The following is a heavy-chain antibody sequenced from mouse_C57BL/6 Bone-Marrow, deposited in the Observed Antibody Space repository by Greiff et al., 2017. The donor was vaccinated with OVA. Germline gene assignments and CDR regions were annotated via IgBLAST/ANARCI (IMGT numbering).Heavy chain of an antibody. Sequence: VMLVESGPGLVAPSQSLSITCTVSGFSLTSYAISWVRQPPGKGLEWLGVIWTGGGTNYNSALKSRLSISKDNSKSQVFLKMNSLQTDDTARYYCAREGFYGSSPYFDYWGQGTTLTVSS. CDR3: AREGFYGSSPYFDY. J-gene: IGHJ2*01. V-gene: IGHV2-9-1*01. CDR1: GFSLTSYA. CDR2: IWTGGGT. D-gene: IGHD1-1*01.